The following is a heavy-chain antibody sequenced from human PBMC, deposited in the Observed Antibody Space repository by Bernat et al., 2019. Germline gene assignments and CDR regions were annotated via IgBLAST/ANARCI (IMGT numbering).Heavy chain of an antibody. CDR2: ISSSSSYT. V-gene: IGHV3-11*06. D-gene: IGHD4-23*01. Sequence: QVQLVESGGGLVKPGGSLRLSCAASGFTFSDYYMSWIRQAPGKGLEWVSYISSSSSYTNYADSVKGRFTISRDNANNSLYLQMSSLRAEDTAVYYCARVCTPRNRVTVVGVGPFFGPWGQGTLVTVCS. CDR3: ARVCTPRNRVTVVGVGPFFGP. J-gene: IGHJ5*02. CDR1: GFTFSDYY.